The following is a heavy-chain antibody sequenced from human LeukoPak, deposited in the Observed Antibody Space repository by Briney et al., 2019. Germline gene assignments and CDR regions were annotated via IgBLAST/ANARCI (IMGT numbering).Heavy chain of an antibody. V-gene: IGHV3-48*01. CDR3: AKDRDYYDSSGYMFDY. Sequence: PGGSLRLSCAASGFTFNTYTMNWVRQAPGKGLEWVSYISGSSGIIDYADSVRGRFTISRDNSKNTLYLQMNSLRAEDTAVYYCAKDRDYYDSSGYMFDYWGQGTLVTVSS. J-gene: IGHJ4*02. CDR2: ISGSSGII. D-gene: IGHD3-22*01. CDR1: GFTFNTYT.